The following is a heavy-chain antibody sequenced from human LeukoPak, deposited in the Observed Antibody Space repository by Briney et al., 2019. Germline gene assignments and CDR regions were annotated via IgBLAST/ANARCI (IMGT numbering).Heavy chain of an antibody. CDR2: IYYSGST. Sequence: SSETLSLTCTVSGGSISSYYWSWIRQPPGKGLEWIGYIYYSGSTSYNPSLKSRVTISVDTSKNQFSLKLSSVTAADTAVYYCARGYSSSWYLAAHDYWGQGTLVTVSS. CDR1: GGSISSYY. J-gene: IGHJ4*02. CDR3: ARGYSSSWYLAAHDY. D-gene: IGHD6-13*01. V-gene: IGHV4-59*08.